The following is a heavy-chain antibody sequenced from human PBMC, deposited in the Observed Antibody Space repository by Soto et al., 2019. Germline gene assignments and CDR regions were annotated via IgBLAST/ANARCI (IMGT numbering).Heavy chain of an antibody. CDR3: ARSPDESGGYFVY. V-gene: IGHV4-34*01. CDR1: GGSFSGYY. CDR2: INHSGST. J-gene: IGHJ4*02. D-gene: IGHD3-22*01. Sequence: QVQLPQWGAGLLKPSETLSLTCAVYGGSFSGYYWSWIRQPPGKGLEWIGEINHSGSTNYNPSLKSRVTISVDTSKNQFSLKLSSVTAADTAVYYCARSPDESGGYFVYWGQGTLVTVSS.